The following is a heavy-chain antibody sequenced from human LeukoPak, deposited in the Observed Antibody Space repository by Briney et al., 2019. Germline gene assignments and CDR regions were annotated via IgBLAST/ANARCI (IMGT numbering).Heavy chain of an antibody. D-gene: IGHD6-19*01. Sequence: GGSLRLSCAASDFSFTNYAMSWVRQAPGKGLEWVSAVSNRGGTTYYADSVKGRFTISRDNSKNTLYLQMNSLRAEDTAVYYCAKDSSGWFDYWGQGTLVTVSS. CDR2: VSNRGGTT. J-gene: IGHJ4*02. CDR3: AKDSSGWFDY. CDR1: DFSFTNYA. V-gene: IGHV3-23*01.